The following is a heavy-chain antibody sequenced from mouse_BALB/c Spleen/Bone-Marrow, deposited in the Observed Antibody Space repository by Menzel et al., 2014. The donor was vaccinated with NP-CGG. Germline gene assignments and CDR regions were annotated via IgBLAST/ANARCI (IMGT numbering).Heavy chain of an antibody. CDR3: NARYYYAMDY. CDR2: IDPENGDT. Sequence: VQLQQSGAELVRSGASVKLSCTASGFNIKDYYMHWVKQRPEQGLEWIGWIDPENGDTEYAPKFQGKATMTADTSSNTAYLQLNSLTSEDTAVYYCNARYYYAMDYWGQGTSVTVSS. CDR1: GFNIKDYY. V-gene: IGHV14-4*02. J-gene: IGHJ4*01.